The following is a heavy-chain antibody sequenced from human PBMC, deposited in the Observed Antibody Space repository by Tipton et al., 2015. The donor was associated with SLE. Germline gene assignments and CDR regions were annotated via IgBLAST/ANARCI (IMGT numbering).Heavy chain of an antibody. CDR1: GSSISNSGYY. Sequence: TLSLTCAVSGSSISNSGYYWGWIRQAPGKGLEWIGSVFQTGNSFHNPSLKSRVTISVDTSKNHFSLKLSSVAAADTAVYYCVRGRSDVGHGHWGHGTLVTVSS. CDR2: VFQTGNS. CDR3: VRGRSDVGHGH. V-gene: IGHV4-38-2*01. J-gene: IGHJ4*01. D-gene: IGHD1-26*01.